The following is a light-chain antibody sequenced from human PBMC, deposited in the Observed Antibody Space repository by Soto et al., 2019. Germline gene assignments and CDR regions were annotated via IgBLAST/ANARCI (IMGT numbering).Light chain of an antibody. CDR3: QHYSAYSPWT. V-gene: IGKV1-5*03. CDR1: QSVDTW. Sequence: DIQMTQSPSTLSASVGDRVTITCRASQSVDTWLAWFQQKPGRAPKVVLYKASNLGSGVPSRFSGRGSATEFTLTISILQPDDFATYYCQHYSAYSPWTFGQGTKVEIK. CDR2: KAS. J-gene: IGKJ1*01.